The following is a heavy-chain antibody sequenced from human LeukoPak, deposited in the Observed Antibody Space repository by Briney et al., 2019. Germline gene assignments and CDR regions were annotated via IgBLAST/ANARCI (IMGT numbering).Heavy chain of an antibody. Sequence: ASVTVSCKASVGTFINYAISWVRQAPGQGLEWMGRIIPIFGTANYAQKFQGRVTITADKSTSTAYLELSSLRSEDTAVYYCARGWIAARRSERPGYYMDVWGKGTTVTVSS. D-gene: IGHD6-6*01. CDR2: IIPIFGTA. CDR3: ARGWIAARRSERPGYYMDV. V-gene: IGHV1-69*06. CDR1: VGTFINYA. J-gene: IGHJ6*03.